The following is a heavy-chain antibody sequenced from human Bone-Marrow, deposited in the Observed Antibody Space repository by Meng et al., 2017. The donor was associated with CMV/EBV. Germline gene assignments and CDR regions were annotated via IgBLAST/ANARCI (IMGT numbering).Heavy chain of an antibody. D-gene: IGHD3-3*01. J-gene: IGHJ4*02. Sequence: GGSLRLSCAASGFTFNTYWMTWVRQAPGKGLEWVANIKQDGSEKYYVDSVRGRFTISRDNAKNSLFLQMNSLRAEDTALYYCAREKSGYYRGTFDYWDQGTLVTVSS. CDR3: AREKSGYYRGTFDY. V-gene: IGHV3-7*01. CDR2: IKQDGSEK. CDR1: GFTFNTYW.